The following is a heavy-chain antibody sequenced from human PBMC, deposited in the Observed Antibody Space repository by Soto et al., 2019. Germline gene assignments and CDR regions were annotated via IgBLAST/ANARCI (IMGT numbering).Heavy chain of an antibody. CDR3: ARGPYYYGSGSYGPGYYYGMDV. V-gene: IGHV4-34*01. Sequence: SETLSLTYAVYGGSFSGYYWSWIRQPPGKGLEWGGEINPSGGTQHNPALKSRVTISVDTYKNQLSLKLRSVTAADTPVYYCARGPYYYGSGSYGPGYYYGMDVWGQGTTVT. CDR2: INPSGGT. J-gene: IGHJ6*02. CDR1: GGSFSGYY. D-gene: IGHD3-10*01.